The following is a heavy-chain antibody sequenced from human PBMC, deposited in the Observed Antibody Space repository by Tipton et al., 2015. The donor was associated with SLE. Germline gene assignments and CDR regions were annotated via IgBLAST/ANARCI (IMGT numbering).Heavy chain of an antibody. J-gene: IGHJ3*02. D-gene: IGHD5-24*01. CDR1: GASISSYS. CDR2: IYYSGST. CDR3: DGSSSSFDI. V-gene: IGHV4-59*12. Sequence: TLSLTCTVSGASISSYSWSWIRQPPGKGLEWIGYIYYSGSTNYNPSLKSRVTISVDTSKNQFSLKLSSVTAADTAVYARDGSSSSFDIWGQGTMVTVSS.